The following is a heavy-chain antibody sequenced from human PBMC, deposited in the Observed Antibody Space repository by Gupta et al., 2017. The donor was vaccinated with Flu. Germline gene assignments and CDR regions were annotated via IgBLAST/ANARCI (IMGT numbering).Heavy chain of an antibody. CDR2: IIPLLATV. J-gene: IGHJ5*02. CDR1: FSDYA. D-gene: IGHD2-2*01. CDR3: TKSRDFGFNWFDP. Sequence: FSDYAVSWVRQAPGQGLEWMGGIIPLLATVNYAQKFQGRVSITADESTSTAYMELSSLSSEDTAVYYCTKSRDFGFNWFDPWGQGTLVTVSS. V-gene: IGHV1-69*01.